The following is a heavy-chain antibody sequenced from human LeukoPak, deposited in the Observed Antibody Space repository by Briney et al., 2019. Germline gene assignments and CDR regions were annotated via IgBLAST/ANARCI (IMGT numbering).Heavy chain of an antibody. CDR3: ARDHGSGSPDDY. D-gene: IGHD3-10*01. V-gene: IGHV4-34*01. CDR2: INHSGST. CDR1: GGSFSGYY. J-gene: IGHJ4*02. Sequence: SETLSLICAVYGGSFSGYYWSWIRQPPGKGLEWIGEINHSGSTNYNPPLKSRVTISVDTSKNQFSLKLSSVTAADTAVYYCARDHGSGSPDDYWGQGTLVTVSS.